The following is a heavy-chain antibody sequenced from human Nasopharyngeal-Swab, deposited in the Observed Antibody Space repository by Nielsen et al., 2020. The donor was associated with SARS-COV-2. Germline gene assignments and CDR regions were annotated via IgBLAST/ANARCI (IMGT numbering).Heavy chain of an antibody. CDR3: ARDEVQQGTTTVGYLDY. CDR2: IDSSGRNT. CDR1: GFTFSSSD. J-gene: IGHJ4*02. D-gene: IGHD4-23*01. V-gene: IGHV3-23*05. Sequence: GESLKISCAASGFTFSSSDMNWVRQAPGKGLDWVSAIDSSGRNTYYADSVRGRFTISRDNPKNTLYLQMNSLTTDDTAVYYCARDEVQQGTTTVGYLDYWGQGTLVTVSP.